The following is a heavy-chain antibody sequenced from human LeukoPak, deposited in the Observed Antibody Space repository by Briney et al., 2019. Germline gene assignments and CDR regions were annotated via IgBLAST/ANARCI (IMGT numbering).Heavy chain of an antibody. J-gene: IGHJ6*03. CDR2: IYTRGST. CDR1: GGSISSYY. D-gene: IGHD2-8*01. V-gene: IGHV4-4*07. CDR3: AGNGDYYMDV. Sequence: SETLSLTCTVSGGSISSYYWSWIRQPAGKGLEWIGRIYTRGSTNYNPSLKSRVTISVDKSNNQFSLRLNSVTAADTAVYYCAGNGDYYMDVWGKGTTVTVSS.